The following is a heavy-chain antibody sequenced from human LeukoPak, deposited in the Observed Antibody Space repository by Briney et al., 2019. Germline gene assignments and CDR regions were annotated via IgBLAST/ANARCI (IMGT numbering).Heavy chain of an antibody. D-gene: IGHD5-12*01. V-gene: IGHV3-21*01. J-gene: IGHJ4*02. Sequence: PGGSLRLSCAASGFTFSSSAMNWVRQAPGKGLEWVSSISSSSSYIYYADSVKGRSTISRDNAKNSLYLQMNSLRAEDTAVYYCARESSSGYSGYDPVAFDYWGQGTLVTVSS. CDR3: ARESSSGYSGYDPVAFDY. CDR2: ISSSSSYI. CDR1: GFTFSSSA.